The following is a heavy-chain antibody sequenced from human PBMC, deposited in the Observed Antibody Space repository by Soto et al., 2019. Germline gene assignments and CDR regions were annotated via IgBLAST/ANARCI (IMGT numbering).Heavy chain of an antibody. Sequence: SETLSLTCTVSGGSISSGDYYWSWIRQPPGKGLEWIGYIYYSGSTYYNPSLKSRVTISVDTSKNQFSLKLSSVTAADTAVYYCARAPLDIVVVPAAIPGPWFDTWGQGTLVTVSS. CDR1: GGSISSGDYY. CDR3: ARAPLDIVVVPAAIPGPWFDT. D-gene: IGHD2-2*02. V-gene: IGHV4-30-4*01. CDR2: IYYSGST. J-gene: IGHJ5*02.